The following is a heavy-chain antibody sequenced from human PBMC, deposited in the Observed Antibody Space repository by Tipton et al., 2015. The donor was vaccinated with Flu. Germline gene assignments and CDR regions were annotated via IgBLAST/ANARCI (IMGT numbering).Heavy chain of an antibody. D-gene: IGHD1-26*01. CDR1: GGSISSYY. J-gene: IGHJ6*02. CDR2: IYYSGST. CDR3: ARHGIYSGSYLWYYYYGMDV. Sequence: TLSLTCTVSGGSISSYYWSWIRQPPGKGLEWIGYIYYSGSTNYNPSLKSRVTISVDTSKNQFSLKLSSVTAADTAAYYCARHGIYSGSYLWYYYYGMDVWGQGTTVTVSS. V-gene: IGHV4-59*08.